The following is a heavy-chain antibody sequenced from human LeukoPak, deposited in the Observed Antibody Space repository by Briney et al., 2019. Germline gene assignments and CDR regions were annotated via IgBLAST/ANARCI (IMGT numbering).Heavy chain of an antibody. J-gene: IGHJ6*02. D-gene: IGHD5-18*01. CDR3: ARCGYSYGYLYYYYYGMDV. Sequence: GGSLRLSCAASGFTFSSYWMSWVCQAPGKGLEWVANIKQDGSEKYYVDSVKGRFTISRDNAKNSLYLQMNSLRAEDTAVYYCARCGYSYGYLYYYYYGMDVWGQGTTVTVSS. CDR2: IKQDGSEK. V-gene: IGHV3-7*01. CDR1: GFTFSSYW.